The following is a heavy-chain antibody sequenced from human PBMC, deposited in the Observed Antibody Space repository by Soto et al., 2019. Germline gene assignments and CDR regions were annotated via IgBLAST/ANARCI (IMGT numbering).Heavy chain of an antibody. J-gene: IGHJ4*02. V-gene: IGHV3-64D*06. CDR2: ISSNGGST. CDR3: VRRIGSSYGPFDY. D-gene: IGHD5-18*01. CDR1: GFTFSSYA. Sequence: GGSLRLSCAASGFTFSSYAIHFCRHSPWKGLEYVSAISSNGGSTYYADSVKGRFTISRDNSKNTLYLQMSSLRAEDTAVYYCVRRIGSSYGPFDYWGQGTLVTVSS.